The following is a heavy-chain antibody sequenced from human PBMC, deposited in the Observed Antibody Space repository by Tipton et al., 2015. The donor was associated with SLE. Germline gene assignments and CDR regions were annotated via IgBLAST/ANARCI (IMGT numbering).Heavy chain of an antibody. J-gene: IGHJ4*02. Sequence: VQLVQSGGEVKKPGESLKISCKTSGYSFSSSWIAWVSQKPGKGLESMGIIYPGDSDTIYSPSLQGQVTISADKSITTAFLQWSSLKASDTAIYYCARRDYDTSGWADSWGQGTLVTV. V-gene: IGHV5-51*03. CDR1: GYSFSSSW. D-gene: IGHD3-22*01. CDR3: ARRDYDTSGWADS. CDR2: IYPGDSDT.